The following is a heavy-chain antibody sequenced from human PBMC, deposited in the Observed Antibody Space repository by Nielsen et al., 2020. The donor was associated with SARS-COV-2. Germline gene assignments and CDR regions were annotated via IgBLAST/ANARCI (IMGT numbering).Heavy chain of an antibody. Sequence: GESLKISCAASGFTFSSYWMSWVRQAPGKGLEWVANIKQDGSEKYYVDSVKGRFTISRDNSKNTLYLQMNSLRAEDTAVYYCARVLSYYYGMDVWGQGATVTVSS. D-gene: IGHD2-15*01. V-gene: IGHV3-7*01. CDR3: ARVLSYYYGMDV. J-gene: IGHJ6*02. CDR1: GFTFSSYW. CDR2: IKQDGSEK.